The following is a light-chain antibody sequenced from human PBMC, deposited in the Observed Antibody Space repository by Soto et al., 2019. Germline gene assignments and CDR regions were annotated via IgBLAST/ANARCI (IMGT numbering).Light chain of an antibody. CDR3: QQRSNWPPT. Sequence: DIVMTQSPDSLAVSPGERATLSCRASQSVSSYLAWYQQKPGQAPRLLIYDASNRATGIPARFSGSGSGTDFTLTISSLEPEDFAVYYCQQRSNWPPTFGQGTRLEIK. CDR1: QSVSSY. J-gene: IGKJ5*01. V-gene: IGKV3-11*01. CDR2: DAS.